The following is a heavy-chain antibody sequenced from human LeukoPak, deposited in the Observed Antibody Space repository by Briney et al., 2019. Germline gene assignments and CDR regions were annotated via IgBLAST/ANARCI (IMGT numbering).Heavy chain of an antibody. J-gene: IGHJ4*02. V-gene: IGHV3-23*01. CDR3: AKDTTITTSEVVVTSPDS. CDR2: ITNSGGGT. Sequence: GGSLRLSCAASGFTFSSYAMSWVRQAPGKGLEWVSAITNSGGGTYYADSVKGRFTISRDNSKNTLCLQMNSLRAEDTAVYYCAKDTTITTSEVVVTSPDSWGQGTLVTVSS. CDR1: GFTFSSYA. D-gene: IGHD3-3*01.